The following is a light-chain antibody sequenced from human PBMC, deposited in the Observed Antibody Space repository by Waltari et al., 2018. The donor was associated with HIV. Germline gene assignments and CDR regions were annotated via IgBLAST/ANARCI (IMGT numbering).Light chain of an antibody. J-gene: IGLJ3*02. CDR3: CSFAGSYTLV. CDR1: SSDIGDYNY. CDR2: DVT. Sequence: QSVLTQPRSVSGSPGQSVTISCTGTSSDIGDYNYVSWYQQHPGKAPKLMIYDVTKRPSGVPDRFSGSKSGNTASLTISGLQAEDEAAYYCCSFAGSYTLVFGGGTKLTVL. V-gene: IGLV2-11*01.